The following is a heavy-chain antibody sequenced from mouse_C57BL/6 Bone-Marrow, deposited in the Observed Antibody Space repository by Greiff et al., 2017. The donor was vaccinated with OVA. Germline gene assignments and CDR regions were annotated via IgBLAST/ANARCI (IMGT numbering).Heavy chain of an antibody. CDR2: IDPSDSYT. V-gene: IGHV1-59*01. CDR1: GYTFTSYW. J-gene: IGHJ3*01. CDR3: ARSGSSYRFAY. Sequence: QVQLQQSGAELVRPGTSVKLSCKASGYTFTSYWMHWVKQRPGQGLEWIGVIDPSDSYTNYNQKFKGKATLTVDTSSSTAYMQLSSLTSEDSAVYYCARSGSSYRFAYWGQGTLVTVSA. D-gene: IGHD1-1*01.